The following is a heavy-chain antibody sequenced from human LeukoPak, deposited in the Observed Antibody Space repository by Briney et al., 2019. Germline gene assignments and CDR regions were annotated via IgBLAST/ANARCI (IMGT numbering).Heavy chain of an antibody. CDR2: IYSGGST. CDR3: ARGRSWNCSSTSCFDY. CDR1: GFTVSSNY. V-gene: IGHV3-53*01. Sequence: TGGSLRLSCAASGFTVSSNYRSWVRQAPGKGLEWVSVIYSGGSTYYADSVKGRFTISRDNSKNTLYLQMNSLRAEDTAVYYCARGRSWNCSSTSCFDYWGQGTLVTVSS. J-gene: IGHJ4*02. D-gene: IGHD2-2*01.